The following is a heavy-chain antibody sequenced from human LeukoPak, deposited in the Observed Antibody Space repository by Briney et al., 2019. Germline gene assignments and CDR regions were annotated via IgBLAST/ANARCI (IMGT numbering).Heavy chain of an antibody. CDR3: ARRRGGYGEGEFDY. Sequence: GGSLRLSCTASGFTASSKYMSWVRQASGKGLEWVSFIRSDATTAYADSVQGRFTISRDDSKNTLHLQMNSLRVEDTAVYYCARRRGGYGEGEFDYWGQGTLVTVSS. V-gene: IGHV3-66*04. CDR1: GFTASSKY. D-gene: IGHD4-17*01. CDR2: IRSDATT. J-gene: IGHJ4*02.